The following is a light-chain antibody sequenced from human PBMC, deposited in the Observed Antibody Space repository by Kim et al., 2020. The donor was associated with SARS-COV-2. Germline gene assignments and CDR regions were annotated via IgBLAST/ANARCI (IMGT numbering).Light chain of an antibody. Sequence: DIQMTQSPSSLSASVVDRVTITCRASQGISNYLAWYQQKPGKVPKLLSYAASALQSGVPSRFSGSESGTDFTLTITSLQPEDVAVYYCQQCQGAPWTFGRGTKVDIK. CDR2: AAS. CDR1: QGISNY. V-gene: IGKV1-27*01. CDR3: QQCQGAPWT. J-gene: IGKJ1*01.